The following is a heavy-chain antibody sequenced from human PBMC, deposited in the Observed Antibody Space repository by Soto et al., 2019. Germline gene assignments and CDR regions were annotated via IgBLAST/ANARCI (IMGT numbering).Heavy chain of an antibody. CDR2: INWIGGST. CDR1: GFSMSGYS. V-gene: IGHV3-20*04. D-gene: IGHD3-22*01. Sequence: GGSLRLSCEASGFSMSGYSMCWVRQSAGKGLEWVSGINWIGGSTGYADSVKGRFTISRDNAKNSLYLQMNSLRAEDTALYYCARDRYYDNSAKDYWGQGTLVTVSS. J-gene: IGHJ4*02. CDR3: ARDRYYDNSAKDY.